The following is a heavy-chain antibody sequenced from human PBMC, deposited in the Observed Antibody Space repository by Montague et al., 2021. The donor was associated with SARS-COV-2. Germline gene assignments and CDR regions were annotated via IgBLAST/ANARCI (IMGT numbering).Heavy chain of an antibody. CDR3: ARVGRQQLVRLSGMDV. CDR1: GDSVSSNSAA. J-gene: IGHJ6*02. Sequence: CAISGDSVSSNSAAWNWIRQSPSRGLEWLGRTYYKSKWYNDYTVSVKSRITIRPDTSKNQFSLKLSSVTAADTAVYYCARVGRQQLVRLSGMDVWGQGTTVTVSS. V-gene: IGHV6-1*01. CDR2: TYYKSKWYN. D-gene: IGHD6-13*01.